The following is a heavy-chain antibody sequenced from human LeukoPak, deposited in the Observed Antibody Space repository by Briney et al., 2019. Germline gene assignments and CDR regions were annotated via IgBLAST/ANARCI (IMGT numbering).Heavy chain of an antibody. J-gene: IGHJ5*02. V-gene: IGHV1-8*02. D-gene: IGHD6-13*01. CDR3: ARVSSSGWPWDWFDP. CDR1: GYTFTSND. Sequence: ASVKVSCKASGYTFTSNDINWVRQATGQGLGWMGWMNPNSGNTGYAQKFQGRVTMTRNTSISTAYMELSSLRSEDTAVYYCARVSSSGWPWDWFDPWGQGTLVTVSS. CDR2: MNPNSGNT.